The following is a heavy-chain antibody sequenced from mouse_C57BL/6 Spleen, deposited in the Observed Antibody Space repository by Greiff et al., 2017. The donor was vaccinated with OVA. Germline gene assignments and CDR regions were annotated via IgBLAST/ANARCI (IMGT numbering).Heavy chain of an antibody. J-gene: IGHJ3*01. V-gene: IGHV1-26*01. CDR3: ARGVAY. CDR1: GYTFTDYY. CDR2: INPNNGGT. Sequence: VQLQQSGPELVKPGASVKISCKASGYTFTDYYMNWVKQSPGKSLEWIGDINPNNGGTSYNQKFKGKATLTVDKSSSTAYMELRSLTSEDSAVYYCARGVAYWGQGTLVTVSA.